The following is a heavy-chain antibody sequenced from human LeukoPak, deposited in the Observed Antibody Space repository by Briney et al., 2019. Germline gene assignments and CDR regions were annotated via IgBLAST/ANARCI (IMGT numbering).Heavy chain of an antibody. D-gene: IGHD2-15*01. CDR2: ISYSGST. Sequence: NTSETLSLTCTVSGGSVSSGSYYWTWIRQPPGKGLEWIGYISYSGSTNYNPSLKSRVTISVDTSKNQFSLNLSSVTAADTAVYYCARRGSGGRSFDIWGQGTMVTVSS. J-gene: IGHJ3*02. CDR1: GGSVSSGSYY. CDR3: ARRGSGGRSFDI. V-gene: IGHV4-61*01.